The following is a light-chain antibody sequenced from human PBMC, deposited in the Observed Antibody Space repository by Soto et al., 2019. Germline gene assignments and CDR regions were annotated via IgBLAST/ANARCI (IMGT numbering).Light chain of an antibody. V-gene: IGKV1-39*01. CDR3: QQSYSTLIT. J-gene: IGKJ5*01. CDR2: AAS. Sequence: DIQMTQSPSSLSASVGDRVTITCRATQSISSYLNWYQQKPGKAPKLLIYAASSLQSGVPSRFSGSGSGTYFTLTISSLQPEDFSTYYGQQSYSTLITFGQGKRLVIK. CDR1: QSISSY.